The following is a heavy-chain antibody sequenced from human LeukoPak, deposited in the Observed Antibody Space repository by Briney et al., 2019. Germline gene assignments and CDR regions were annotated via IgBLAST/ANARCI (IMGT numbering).Heavy chain of an antibody. CDR2: IKQDGSEK. J-gene: IGHJ4*02. D-gene: IGHD3-3*01. CDR1: GFTFSSYW. Sequence: GGSLRLSCAASGFTFSSYWMSWVRQAPGKGREWVANIKQDGSEKYYVDSVKGRFTISRDNSKNTLYLQMNSLRAEDTAVYYCARDDTIFGVVIPSYFDYWGQGTLVTVSS. CDR3: ARDDTIFGVVIPSYFDY. V-gene: IGHV3-7*03.